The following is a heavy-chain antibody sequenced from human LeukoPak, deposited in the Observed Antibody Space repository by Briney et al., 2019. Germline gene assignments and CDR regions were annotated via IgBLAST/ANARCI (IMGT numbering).Heavy chain of an antibody. CDR1: GFTFSTYG. V-gene: IGHV3-23*01. D-gene: IGHD4-23*01. CDR3: ARDYGGSSPFDY. CDR2: ISGSGGST. J-gene: IGHJ4*02. Sequence: PGGSLRLSCAASGFTFSTYGMSWVRQAPGKGLEWVSAISGSGGSTYYADSVKGRFTISRDNAKNSLYLQMNSLRAEDTAVYYCARDYGGSSPFDYWGQGTLVTVSS.